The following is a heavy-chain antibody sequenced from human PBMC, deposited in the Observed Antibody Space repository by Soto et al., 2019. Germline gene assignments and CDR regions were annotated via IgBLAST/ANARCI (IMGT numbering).Heavy chain of an antibody. CDR3: ASIRAARPLSWGGYYGMDV. Sequence: PSETLSLTCAVYGGSFSGYYWSWIRQPPGKGLEWIGEINHSGSTNYNPSLKSRVTISVDTSKNQFSLKLSSVTAADTAVYYCASIRAARPLSWGGYYGMDVWGQGTTVTGSS. D-gene: IGHD6-6*01. CDR2: INHSGST. J-gene: IGHJ6*02. V-gene: IGHV4-34*01. CDR1: GGSFSGYY.